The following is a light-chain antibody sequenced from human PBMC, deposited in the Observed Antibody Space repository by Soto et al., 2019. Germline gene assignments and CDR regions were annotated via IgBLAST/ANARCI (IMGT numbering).Light chain of an antibody. CDR2: GAA. J-gene: IGKJ1*01. Sequence: EIVMTQSPATLSVSPGERATLSCRATQSVSSNLAWYQQKPGQAPRLLIYGAATSATGIPAKFSGSGSGTEFTLTISSLQSEDFAVYYCQQYNNWTRTFGQGTKVDI. CDR1: QSVSSN. V-gene: IGKV3-15*01. CDR3: QQYNNWTRT.